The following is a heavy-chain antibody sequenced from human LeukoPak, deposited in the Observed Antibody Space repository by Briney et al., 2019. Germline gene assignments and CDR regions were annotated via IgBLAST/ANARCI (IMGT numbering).Heavy chain of an antibody. CDR3: GHSSGWYYFDH. Sequence: SGPTLVKPTQTLTLNCTFSGFSLTTSGVGVGWVRQPPGKAPEWLALIDWDDDRRYTRSLQSEPTIIKDPAKNQVVLTMTNIDPVDTATYYCGHSSGWYYFDHWGQGTLVTVSS. V-gene: IGHV2-5*02. D-gene: IGHD6-19*01. CDR1: GFSLTTSGVG. J-gene: IGHJ4*02. CDR2: IDWDDDR.